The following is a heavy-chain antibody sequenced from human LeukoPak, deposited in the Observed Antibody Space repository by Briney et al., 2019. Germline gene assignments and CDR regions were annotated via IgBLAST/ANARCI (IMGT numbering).Heavy chain of an antibody. Sequence: ASVKVSCKASGYTFTSYYMHWVRQAPGQGLEWMGIINPSGGSTSYAQKFQGRVTMTRDTSTSTVYMELSSLRSEDTAVYYCARDDIVAISYYAFDIWGQGTMVTVSS. CDR1: GYTFTSYY. V-gene: IGHV1-46*01. J-gene: IGHJ3*02. CDR2: INPSGGST. CDR3: ARDDIVAISYYAFDI. D-gene: IGHD5-12*01.